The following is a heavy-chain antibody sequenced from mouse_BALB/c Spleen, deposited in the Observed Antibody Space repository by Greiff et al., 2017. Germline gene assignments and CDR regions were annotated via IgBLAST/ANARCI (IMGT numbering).Heavy chain of an antibody. CDR2: INSNGGST. CDR1: GFTFSSYG. J-gene: IGHJ4*01. Sequence: EVKVVESGGGLVQPGGSLKLSCAASGFTFSSYGMSWVRQTPDKRLELVATINSNGGSTYYPDSVKGRFTISRDNAKNTLYLQMSSLKSEDTAMYYCARADYYGSSYDAMDYWGQGTSVTVSS. D-gene: IGHD1-1*01. V-gene: IGHV5-6-3*01. CDR3: ARADYYGSSYDAMDY.